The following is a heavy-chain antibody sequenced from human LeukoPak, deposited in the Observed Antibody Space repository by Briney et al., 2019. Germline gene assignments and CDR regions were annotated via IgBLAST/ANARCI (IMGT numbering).Heavy chain of an antibody. CDR2: IYSGGST. CDR1: GFTVSRDY. J-gene: IGHJ4*02. D-gene: IGHD1-1*01. V-gene: IGHV3-66*01. Sequence: GGSLRLSCAASGFTVSRDYMNWVRQAPGKGLEWVSVIYSGGSTTYADSVKGRFAISRDESGNTVFLQMNSLKDEDTGIYYCARGTLEDLSDWGQGTQVTVSS. CDR3: ARGTLEDLSD.